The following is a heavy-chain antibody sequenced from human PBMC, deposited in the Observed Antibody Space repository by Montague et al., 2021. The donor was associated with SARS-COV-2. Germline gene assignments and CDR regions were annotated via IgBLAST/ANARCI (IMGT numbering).Heavy chain of an antibody. Sequence: SLRLSCAASGFTFSSYEMNWVRQAPGKGPEWVSYISSSGSTIYYADSVKGRFTISRDNAKNSLYLQMNSLRAEDTAVYYCARAGDFGYGSGSYAGGFDYWGQGTLVTVSS. CDR3: ARAGDFGYGSGSYAGGFDY. CDR1: GFTFSSYE. J-gene: IGHJ4*02. V-gene: IGHV3-48*03. D-gene: IGHD3-10*01. CDR2: ISSSGSTI.